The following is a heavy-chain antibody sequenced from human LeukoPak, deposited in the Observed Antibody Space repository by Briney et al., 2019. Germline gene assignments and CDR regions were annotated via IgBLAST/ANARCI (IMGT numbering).Heavy chain of an antibody. CDR3: ATLATWGS. D-gene: IGHD3-16*01. Sequence: ASVKVSCKASGYTFTDYYIHWVRQAPGQGLEWMGWINPKNGGTNYAQKFQGRVTMTRDTSISTAYMEMSTLRSDDTAVYYRATLATWGSWGQGTMVTVSS. J-gene: IGHJ3*01. V-gene: IGHV1-2*02. CDR1: GYTFTDYY. CDR2: INPKNGGT.